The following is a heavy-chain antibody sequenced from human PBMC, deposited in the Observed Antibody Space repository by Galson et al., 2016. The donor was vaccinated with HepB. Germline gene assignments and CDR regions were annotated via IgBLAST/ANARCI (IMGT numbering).Heavy chain of an antibody. CDR3: ACNRRGVFLLDC. Sequence: LRLSCAVSGVTFSSLSMNWVRQAPGKGLEWVSYLPSENNIKHYADSVRGRFTISRDNAKNSPYLQMNSLRVEDTAVYYCACNRRGVFLLDCWGQGTLVTVSS. V-gene: IGHV3-48*01. J-gene: IGHJ4*02. CDR1: GVTFSSLS. D-gene: IGHD3-10*01. CDR2: LPSENNIK.